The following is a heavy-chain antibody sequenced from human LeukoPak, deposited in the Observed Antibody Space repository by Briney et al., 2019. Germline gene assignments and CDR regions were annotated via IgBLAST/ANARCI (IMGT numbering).Heavy chain of an antibody. Sequence: PGGSLRLSCAASGFTFSSYGMHWVRQAPGKGLEWVAVIWYDGSSEKYADSVKGRFTISRDNSKNTLYLQMNSLRAEDTALYYCAKGLYCHSTSCYFENFYYYYMDVWGKGTTVTVSS. D-gene: IGHD2-2*01. CDR2: IWYDGSSE. CDR1: GFTFSSYG. J-gene: IGHJ6*03. V-gene: IGHV3-33*06. CDR3: AKGLYCHSTSCYFENFYYYYMDV.